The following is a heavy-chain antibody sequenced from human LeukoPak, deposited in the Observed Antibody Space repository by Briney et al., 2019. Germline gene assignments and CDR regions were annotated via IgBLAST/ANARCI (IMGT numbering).Heavy chain of an antibody. V-gene: IGHV3-7*01. CDR1: GFPLRSYW. J-gene: IGHJ5*02. D-gene: IGHD3-16*01. CDR2: IKQDGSEK. Sequence: GGSLRLSCAASGFPLRSYWMSWVRQAPGKGLEWVANIKQDGSEKYYVDSVKGRFTISRDNAKNTLYLQMNSLRAEDTAVYYCARAFSWGQGTLVTVSS. CDR3: ARAFS.